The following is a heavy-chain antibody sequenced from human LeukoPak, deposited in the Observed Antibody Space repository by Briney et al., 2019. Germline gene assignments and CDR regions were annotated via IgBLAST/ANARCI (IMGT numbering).Heavy chain of an antibody. V-gene: IGHV1-69*04. CDR1: GGTFSSYA. J-gene: IGHJ5*02. D-gene: IGHD3-3*01. Sequence: ASVKVSCKASGGTFSSYAISWVRQAPGQGLEWMGRIIPILGIANYAQKFQGRVTITADKSTSTAYMELSSLRSEDTAVYYCARGPPVWYYDFWSGYSDNWFDPWGQGTLVTVSS. CDR3: ARGPPVWYYDFWSGYSDNWFDP. CDR2: IIPILGIA.